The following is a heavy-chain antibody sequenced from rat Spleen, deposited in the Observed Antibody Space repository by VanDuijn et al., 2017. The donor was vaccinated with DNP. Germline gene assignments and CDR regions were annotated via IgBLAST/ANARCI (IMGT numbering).Heavy chain of an antibody. CDR1: GFPLTSYV. CDR3: TRERDSYYYDGYYHDYYAMDA. J-gene: IGHJ4*01. D-gene: IGHD1-12*03. V-gene: IGHV2S12*01. CDR2: ISRGGSN. Sequence: QVQLKESGPGLVQPSQTLSLTCTVSGFPLTSYVLSWVRQPPGKGLEWIAAISRGGSNYYNSALKSRLGISRDTSKSQVFLKMNSLQTEDTAIYFCTRERDSYYYDGYYHDYYAMDAWGQGTSVTVSS.